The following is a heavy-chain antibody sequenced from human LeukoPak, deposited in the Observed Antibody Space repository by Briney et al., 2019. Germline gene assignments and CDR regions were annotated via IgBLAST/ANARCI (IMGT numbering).Heavy chain of an antibody. CDR2: ISGSGDST. J-gene: IGHJ2*01. Sequence: GGCLRLSCAPSGFTFNNYAMSRVRQAPGKSLGWVSIISGSGDSTNYADSVKGRFTISRDNSKNTLYLQMNSLRAEDTAVYYCARVSESEWSFDLWGRGTLVTVSS. CDR1: GFTFNNYA. D-gene: IGHD1-14*01. CDR3: ARVSESEWSFDL. V-gene: IGHV3-23*01.